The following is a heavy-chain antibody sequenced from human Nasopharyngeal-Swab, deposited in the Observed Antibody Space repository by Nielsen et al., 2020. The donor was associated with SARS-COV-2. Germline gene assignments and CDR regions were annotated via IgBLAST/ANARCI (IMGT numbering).Heavy chain of an antibody. CDR2: INTNTGNP. Sequence: WVGQAPGQGLEWMGWINTNTGNPTYAQGFTGRFVFSLDTSVSTAYLQISSLKAEDTAVYYCAGGGVGATDYWGQGTLVTVSS. D-gene: IGHD1-26*01. J-gene: IGHJ4*02. CDR3: AGGGVGATDY. V-gene: IGHV7-4-1*02.